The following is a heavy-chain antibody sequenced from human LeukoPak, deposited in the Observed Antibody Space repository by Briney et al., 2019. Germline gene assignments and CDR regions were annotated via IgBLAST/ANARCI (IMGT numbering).Heavy chain of an antibody. CDR2: ISGSGIST. V-gene: IGHV3-23*01. CDR1: GFTFSNYA. Sequence: PGGSLRLSCAAYGFTFSNYAMSWVRQAPGKGLECVSAISGSGISTYYADSVKGRFTISRDNSKNTLYLQMNSLRAEDTAVYYCVPRDPSRAGYWGQGTLVTVSS. D-gene: IGHD6-6*01. CDR3: VPRDPSRAGY. J-gene: IGHJ4*02.